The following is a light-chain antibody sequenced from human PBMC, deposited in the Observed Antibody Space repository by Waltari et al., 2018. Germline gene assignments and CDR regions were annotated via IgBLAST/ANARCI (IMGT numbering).Light chain of an antibody. V-gene: IGKV3-15*01. CDR1: QSVADN. Sequence: IVMTQSPSTLSRSPGERTTLSCRASQSVADNIAWYQQKPGQAPRLLIYAASARATGIPARFTGSGSGTEFTLTISSLQSEDFAVYFCQQYNRWPPITFGPGTKVEI. CDR2: AAS. CDR3: QQYNRWPPIT. J-gene: IGKJ3*01.